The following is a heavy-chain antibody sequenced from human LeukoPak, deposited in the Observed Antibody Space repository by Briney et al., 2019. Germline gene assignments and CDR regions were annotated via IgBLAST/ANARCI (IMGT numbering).Heavy chain of an antibody. CDR2: IYYSGST. J-gene: IGHJ6*04. D-gene: IGHD2-2*01. Sequence: PSETLSLTCTASGGSISSYYWSWIRQPPGKGLEWIGYIYYSGSTNYNPSLKSRVTISVDTSKNQFSLRLSSVTAADTAVYYCARFNCSSTSCYGDYYYYGMDVWGKGTTVTVSS. CDR1: GGSISSYY. CDR3: ARFNCSSTSCYGDYYYYGMDV. V-gene: IGHV4-59*01.